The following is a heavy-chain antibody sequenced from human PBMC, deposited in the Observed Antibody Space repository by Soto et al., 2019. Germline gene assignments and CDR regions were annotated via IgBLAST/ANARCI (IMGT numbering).Heavy chain of an antibody. D-gene: IGHD3-10*01. CDR2: IYYSGST. CDR1: DGSISSYY. J-gene: IGHJ4*02. CDR3: ARNYGYYYGPDY. V-gene: IGHV4-59*01. Sequence: SETLSLTCTVSDGSISSYYWSWIRQPPGKGLEWIGYIYYSGSTYYNPSLKSRVTISVDTTKNQFSLNLNSVTAADTAVYYCARNYGYYYGPDYWGQGTLVTVAS.